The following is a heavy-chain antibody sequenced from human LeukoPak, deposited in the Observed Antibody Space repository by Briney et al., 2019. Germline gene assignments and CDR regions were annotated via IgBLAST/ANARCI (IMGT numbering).Heavy chain of an antibody. CDR2: ISGSGGST. J-gene: IGHJ4*02. Sequence: GGPLRLSCAASGFTFSSYAMSWVRQAPGKGLEWASAISGSGGSTYYADSVKGRFTISRDNSKNTLYLQMNSLRAEDTAVYYCARVPKSGQLWGLFGYWGQGTLVTVSS. D-gene: IGHD6-6*01. CDR3: ARVPKSGQLWGLFGY. V-gene: IGHV3-23*01. CDR1: GFTFSSYA.